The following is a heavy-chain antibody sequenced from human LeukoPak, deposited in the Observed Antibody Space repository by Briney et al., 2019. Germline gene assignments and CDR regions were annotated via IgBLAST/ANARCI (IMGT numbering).Heavy chain of an antibody. J-gene: IGHJ4*02. CDR3: ARGSRDGYNHFDY. CDR2: IYYSGST. Sequence: SETLSPTCTISGGSITSYHWSWIRQPPGKGLEWFGYIYYSGSTNYNPSLKSRVTISVDTSKNQFSLNLRSVTAADTAVYYCARGSRDGYNHFDYWGQGTLVTVSS. V-gene: IGHV4-59*01. D-gene: IGHD5-24*01. CDR1: GGSITSYH.